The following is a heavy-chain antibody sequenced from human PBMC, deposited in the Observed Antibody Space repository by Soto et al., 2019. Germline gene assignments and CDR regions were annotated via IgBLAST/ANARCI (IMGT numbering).Heavy chain of an antibody. J-gene: IGHJ4*02. CDR2: IYNSVNT. V-gene: IGHV4-30-4*01. D-gene: IGHD7-27*01. Sequence: QVQLRESGPGLVKPSQTLYLTCTVSGGSISSDYYCWSWIRQSPEKGLEWIGYIYNSVNTYSNPSLSSRVTISVDTSKNHFSLKLTSVTAADTAVYYCARGPSGDKVDNWGQGTLVTVSS. CDR1: GGSISSDYYC. CDR3: ARGPSGDKVDN.